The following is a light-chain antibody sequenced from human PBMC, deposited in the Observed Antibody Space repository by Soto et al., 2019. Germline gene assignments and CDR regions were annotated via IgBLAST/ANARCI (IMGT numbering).Light chain of an antibody. CDR2: SAS. CDR1: QSVSNSH. CDR3: HQYGSSSIT. J-gene: IGKJ5*01. V-gene: IGKV3-20*01. Sequence: EIVLTQSPGTLSLSPGERATLSCRASQSVSNSHLAWYQQKPGQAPRLLIYSASSRATGIPDRFSGSGSGTDFTLSISRLEPEDFAVYYCHQYGSSSITFGQGTRLEIK.